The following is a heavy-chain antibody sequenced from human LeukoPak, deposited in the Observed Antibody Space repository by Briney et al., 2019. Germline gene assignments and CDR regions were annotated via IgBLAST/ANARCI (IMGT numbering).Heavy chain of an antibody. CDR1: GFTFSSYS. CDR2: ISSSSSYI. V-gene: IGHV3-21*01. Sequence: GGSLRLSCAASGFTFSSYSMNWVRQAPGKGLEWVSSISSSSSYIYYADSVKGRFTISRDNAKNSLYLQMNSLRAEDTAVYYCAQGLYYYDSSGYSDMDVWGQGTTVTVSS. D-gene: IGHD3-22*01. J-gene: IGHJ6*02. CDR3: AQGLYYYDSSGYSDMDV.